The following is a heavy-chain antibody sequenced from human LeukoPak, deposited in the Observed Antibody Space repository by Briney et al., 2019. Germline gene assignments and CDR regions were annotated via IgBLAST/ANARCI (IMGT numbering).Heavy chain of an antibody. Sequence: PGRSLTLSCAASGFTFSGYAMHWVRQAPGKGLEWVTLISYDGRDKNYADSVKGRFTISRDNSENTLYVQMNSLRAEDTAVYYCARGVGSYGNDYYYGLDVWGQGTTVTVSS. CDR1: GFTFSGYA. CDR3: ARGVGSYGNDYYYGLDV. J-gene: IGHJ6*02. D-gene: IGHD5-18*01. V-gene: IGHV3-30*04. CDR2: ISYDGRDK.